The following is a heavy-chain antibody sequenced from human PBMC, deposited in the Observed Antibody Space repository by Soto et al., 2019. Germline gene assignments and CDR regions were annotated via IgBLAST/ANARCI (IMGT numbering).Heavy chain of an antibody. D-gene: IGHD2-8*01. Sequence: GEALTISCEGSGYSFTSYWIGWEREMPGKGLEWMGIIYPGDSDSRYSPSFQGQVTISADKSISTAYLQWSSLKASDTAMYYCARGPYEVLGYMDVWGKGTTVTVSS. CDR3: ARGPYEVLGYMDV. CDR2: IYPGDSDS. J-gene: IGHJ6*03. V-gene: IGHV5-51*01. CDR1: GYSFTSYW.